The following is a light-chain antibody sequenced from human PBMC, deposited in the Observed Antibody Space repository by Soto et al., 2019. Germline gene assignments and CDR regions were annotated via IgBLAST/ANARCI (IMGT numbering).Light chain of an antibody. Sequence: EIVLTQSPGTLSLSPGERATLSCRASQSVSSNLAWYQQKPGQAPRLLIYGASTRATGIPARFSGSGSGTEFTLTISSLQSEDFAVYYCQQYNNWRWTFGQGTRWIS. J-gene: IGKJ1*01. CDR3: QQYNNWRWT. CDR2: GAS. V-gene: IGKV3-15*01. CDR1: QSVSSN.